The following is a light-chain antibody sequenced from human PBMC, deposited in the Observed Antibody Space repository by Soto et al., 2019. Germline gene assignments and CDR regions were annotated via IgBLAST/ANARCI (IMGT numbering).Light chain of an antibody. CDR1: QSVSSN. J-gene: IGKJ4*01. V-gene: IGKV3-15*01. CDR3: QQYNNWPPLT. CDR2: GAS. Sequence: EIVMTQSPATLSVSPGERATLSCRASQSVSSNLAWYQQKPGQAPRLLIYGASTRATGIPARFSGSGSGTEFTLTLSSLQSEDFAVYYCQQYNNWPPLTFGGGTKVVIK.